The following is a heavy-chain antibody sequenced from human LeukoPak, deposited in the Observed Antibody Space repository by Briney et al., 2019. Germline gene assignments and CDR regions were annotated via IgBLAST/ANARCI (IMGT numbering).Heavy chain of an antibody. J-gene: IGHJ4*02. V-gene: IGHV3-30*18. CDR2: ISKDGSDI. CDR3: AKDGEIQLWEAFDY. Sequence: PGRSLRLSCAASGFTFDDYAMHWVRQAPGKGLEWVALISKDGSDIYYGDSVKGRFTISRDNSKNTAYLQMNSLRSEDTAVYYCAKDGEIQLWEAFDYWGQGTLVTVSS. D-gene: IGHD5-18*01. CDR1: GFTFDDYA.